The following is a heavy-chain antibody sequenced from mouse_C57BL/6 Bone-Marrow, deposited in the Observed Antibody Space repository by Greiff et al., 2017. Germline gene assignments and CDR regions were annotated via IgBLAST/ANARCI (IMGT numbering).Heavy chain of an antibody. V-gene: IGHV1-84*01. J-gene: IGHJ2*01. Sequence: LVESGPELVKPGASVKISCKASGYTFTDYYINWVKQRPGQGLEWIGWSYPGSGNTKYNEKFKGKATLTVDTSSSTAYMQLSSLTSEDSAVYFCANGYYRGFDYWGQGTTLTVSS. CDR2: SYPGSGNT. CDR3: ANGYYRGFDY. D-gene: IGHD2-3*01. CDR1: GYTFTDYY.